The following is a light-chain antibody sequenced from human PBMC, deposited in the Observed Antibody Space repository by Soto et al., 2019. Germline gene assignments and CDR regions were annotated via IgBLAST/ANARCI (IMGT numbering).Light chain of an antibody. CDR3: NSYTTSNTRQIV. J-gene: IGLJ1*01. CDR1: SSDVGGYNY. Sequence: LAQPASVSGSPGQSITISCTGTSSDVGGYNYVSWYQQHPGKAPKFMIYDVSNRPSGVSTRFSGSKSGNTASLTISGLQAEDEADYYCNSYTTSNTRQIVFGTGTKVTVL. CDR2: DVS. V-gene: IGLV2-14*01.